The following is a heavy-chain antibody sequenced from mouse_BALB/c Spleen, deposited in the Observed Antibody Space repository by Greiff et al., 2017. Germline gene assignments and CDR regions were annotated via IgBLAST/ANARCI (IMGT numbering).Heavy chain of an antibody. Sequence: DVKLVESGGGLVQPGGSLRLSCATSGFTFTDYYMSWVRQPPGKALEWLGFIRNKANGYTTEYSASVKGRFTISRDNSQSILYLQMNTLRAEDSATYYCARAPYYGNTWFAYWGQGTLVTVSA. CDR3: ARAPYYGNTWFAY. J-gene: IGHJ3*01. D-gene: IGHD2-10*01. CDR1: GFTFTDYY. V-gene: IGHV7-3*02. CDR2: IRNKANGYTT.